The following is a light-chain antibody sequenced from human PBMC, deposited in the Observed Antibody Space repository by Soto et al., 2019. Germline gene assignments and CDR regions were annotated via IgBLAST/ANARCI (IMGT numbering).Light chain of an antibody. J-gene: IGLJ1*01. CDR3: SSFTGPTTLDV. CDR1: SSDVGAYKY. Sequence: QSALTQPASVSGSPGQSVTISCTGTSSDVGAYKYVSWYQKHPGTAPKLMIYGVSNRPSGVSNRFSGSKCDNTPFLTISVLQPEDEADYYCSSFTGPTTLDVFGTGTKVTVL. CDR2: GVS. V-gene: IGLV2-14*03.